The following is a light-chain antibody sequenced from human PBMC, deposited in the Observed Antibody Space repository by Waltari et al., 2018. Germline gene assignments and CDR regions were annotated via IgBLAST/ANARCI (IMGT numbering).Light chain of an antibody. CDR3: LQRSAWPYT. V-gene: IGKV3-11*01. CDR2: DAS. CDR1: QGVNTY. J-gene: IGKJ2*01. Sequence: EIVLTHSAATLSVSPREAATLPCRVSQGVNTYLSWYQQRPGQAPRLLIYDASNRAPGVPATFSASGSGTDFTLTISSLEPDDFAVYYCLQRSAWPYTFGQGTKLEI.